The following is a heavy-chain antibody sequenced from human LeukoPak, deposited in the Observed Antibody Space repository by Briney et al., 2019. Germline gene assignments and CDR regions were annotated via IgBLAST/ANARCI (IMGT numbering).Heavy chain of an antibody. CDR3: AREGFGEPMNNWFDP. J-gene: IGHJ5*02. V-gene: IGHV4-4*07. Sequence: PSETLSLTCTASGGSLSSYYWSWIRQPAGKGLEWIGRIYTSGSTNYNPSLKSRVTMPVNTSKNQFSLKLSSVTAADTAVYYCAREGFGEPMNNWFDPWGQGTLVTVSS. CDR2: IYTSGST. CDR1: GGSLSSYY. D-gene: IGHD3-10*01.